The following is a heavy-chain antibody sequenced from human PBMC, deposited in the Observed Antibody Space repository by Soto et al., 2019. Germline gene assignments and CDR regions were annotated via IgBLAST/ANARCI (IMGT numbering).Heavy chain of an antibody. Sequence: GGSLRLSCAASGFTFSNAWMSWVRQAPGKGLEWVGRIKSKTDGGTTDYAAPVKGRFTMSRDDSKNTLYLQMNGLQTEDTAVYYCFVPGCGGGSCYELASYWGQGTLVTVSS. CDR3: FVPGCGGGSCYELASY. J-gene: IGHJ4*02. D-gene: IGHD2-15*01. CDR1: GFTFSNAW. CDR2: IKSKTDGGTT. V-gene: IGHV3-15*01.